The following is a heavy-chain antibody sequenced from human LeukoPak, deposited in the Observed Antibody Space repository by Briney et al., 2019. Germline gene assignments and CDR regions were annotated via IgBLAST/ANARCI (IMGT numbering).Heavy chain of an antibody. V-gene: IGHV4-59*12. CDR2: IFHSGST. CDR1: GGSISSYY. CDR3: ARVPLRFLEPFDY. Sequence: SETLSLTCTVSGGSISSYYWSWIRQPPGKGLEWIGDIFHSGSTNYNPSLKSRVTMSLDTSKNQFSLRLNSVTAADTAVYYCARVPLRFLEPFDYWGQGTLVTVSS. D-gene: IGHD3-3*01. J-gene: IGHJ4*02.